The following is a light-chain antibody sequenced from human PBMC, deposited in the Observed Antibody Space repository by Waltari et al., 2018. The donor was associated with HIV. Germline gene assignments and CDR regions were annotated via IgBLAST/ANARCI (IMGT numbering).Light chain of an antibody. CDR1: SSDVGGYNY. J-gene: IGLJ2*01. CDR2: DVS. CDR3: CSYAGSSTLV. V-gene: IGLV2-23*02. Sequence: QSALTQPASVSGSPGQSITISCTGTSSDVGGYNYVSWYQQHPGKAPTLMIYDVSKRPSWVPNRVSGSKSGNTASLTISGLQAEDEADYYCCSYAGSSTLVFGGGTKLTVL.